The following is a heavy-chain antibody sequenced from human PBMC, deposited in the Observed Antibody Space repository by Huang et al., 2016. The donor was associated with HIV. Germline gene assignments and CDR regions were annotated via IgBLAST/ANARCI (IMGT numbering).Heavy chain of an antibody. Sequence: QVQLVQSGAEVKKPGSSVKVSCKASGGSFRNFAIGWVRQAPGQGLEWMGGGIPTLGTANYAQNFQGRVTIIADESTSTAYMELSSLRSEDTAVYYCATVDYYDTSGPQRGYFDNWGQGTLVTVSS. CDR3: ATVDYYDTSGPQRGYFDN. V-gene: IGHV1-69*01. CDR2: GIPTLGTA. J-gene: IGHJ4*02. D-gene: IGHD3-22*01. CDR1: GGSFRNFA.